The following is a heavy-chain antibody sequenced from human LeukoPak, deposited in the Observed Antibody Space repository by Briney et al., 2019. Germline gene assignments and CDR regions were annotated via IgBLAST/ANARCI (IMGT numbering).Heavy chain of an antibody. Sequence: PGRSLRLSCAASGFTFSNAWMSWVRQAPGKGLEWVGRIKSKTDGGTTDYAAPVKGRFTISRDDSKNTLYLQTNSLKTEDTAVYYCTTVPPPYSSGWYRSGYWGQGTLVTVSS. CDR1: GFTFSNAW. J-gene: IGHJ4*02. CDR2: IKSKTDGGTT. V-gene: IGHV3-15*01. CDR3: TTVPPPYSSGWYRSGY. D-gene: IGHD6-19*01.